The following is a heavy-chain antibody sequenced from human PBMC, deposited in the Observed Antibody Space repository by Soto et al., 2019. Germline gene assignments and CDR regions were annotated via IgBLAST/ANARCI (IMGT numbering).Heavy chain of an antibody. CDR3: ARDPNVYSRSSFGDF. D-gene: IGHD6-6*01. V-gene: IGHV1-18*01. J-gene: IGHJ4*02. CDR2: ISTHNGNT. CDR1: GDTFTGYG. Sequence: ASVKVSCKASGDTFTGYGFNWVRQAPGQGLEWMGWISTHNGNTNYAQNFQGRVTMTTDISTSTAYMELRSLRSDDTAVYYCARDPNVYSRSSFGDFWGQGTLVTVSS.